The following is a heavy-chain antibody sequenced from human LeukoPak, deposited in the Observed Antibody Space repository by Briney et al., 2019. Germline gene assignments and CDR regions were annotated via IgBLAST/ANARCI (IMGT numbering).Heavy chain of an antibody. CDR3: AKAHGFLEWLLHY. CDR2: ISGSGGST. CDR1: GFTFSSYG. V-gene: IGHV3-23*01. J-gene: IGHJ4*02. D-gene: IGHD3-3*01. Sequence: TGGSLRLSCAASGFTFSSYGMSWVRQAPGKGPEWVSAISGSGGSTYYADSVKGRFTISRDNSKNTLYLQMNSLRAEDTAVYYCAKAHGFLEWLLHYWGQGTLVTVSS.